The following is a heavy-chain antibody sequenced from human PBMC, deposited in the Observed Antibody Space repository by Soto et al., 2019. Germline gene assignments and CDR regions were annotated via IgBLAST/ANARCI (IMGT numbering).Heavy chain of an antibody. Sequence: PSETLSLTCAVYGGSFSVYYWSWIRHPPGKGLEWIGEINHSGSTNYNPSLKSRVTISVDTSKNQFSLKLSSVTAADTAVYYCAREDGIVGTTSAFDYWGQGTLVTVSS. CDR3: AREDGIVGTTSAFDY. D-gene: IGHD1-26*01. J-gene: IGHJ4*02. CDR2: INHSGST. V-gene: IGHV4-34*01. CDR1: GGSFSVYY.